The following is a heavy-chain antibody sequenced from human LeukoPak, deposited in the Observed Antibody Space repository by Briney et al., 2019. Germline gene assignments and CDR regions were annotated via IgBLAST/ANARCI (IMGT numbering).Heavy chain of an antibody. CDR2: IYTSGST. J-gene: IGHJ4*02. D-gene: IGHD3-22*01. V-gene: IGHV4-4*07. CDR3: ARGGGYYDSSGYPDY. Sequence: SETLSLTRTVSGGSISSYYWSWIRQPAGKGLEWIGRIYTSGSTNYNPSLKSRVTMSVDTSKNQFSLKLSSVTAADTAVYYCARGGGYYDSSGYPDYWGQGTLVTVSS. CDR1: GGSISSYY.